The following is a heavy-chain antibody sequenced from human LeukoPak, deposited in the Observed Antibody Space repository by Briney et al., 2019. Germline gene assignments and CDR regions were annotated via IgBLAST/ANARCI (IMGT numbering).Heavy chain of an antibody. CDR2: ISSSSSYI. J-gene: IGHJ4*02. D-gene: IGHD6-13*01. Sequence: GGSLRLSCTASGFPFSGYSMNWVRQAPGKGLEWVSSISSSSSYIYYADSVKGRFTISRDNAKNSLYLQMNSLRAEDTAVYYCARDREIAAAGHFDYWGQGTLVTVSS. V-gene: IGHV3-21*01. CDR1: GFPFSGYS. CDR3: ARDREIAAAGHFDY.